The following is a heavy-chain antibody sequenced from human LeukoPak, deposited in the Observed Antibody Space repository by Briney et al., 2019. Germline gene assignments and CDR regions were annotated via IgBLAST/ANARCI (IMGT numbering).Heavy chain of an antibody. J-gene: IGHJ4*02. D-gene: IGHD4-11*01. CDR2: IRSNSRHI. V-gene: IGHV3-21*01. CDR1: GFTFSSYS. CDR3: VRDLDTVTTAFLVY. Sequence: PGGSLRLSCAASGFTFSSYSMNWVRQAPGQGLEGVSFIRSNSRHIYYADSVKGRFTISRDDAKNSLYLKMNSLRAEDTAVYYCVRDLDTVTTAFLVYWGQGTLVTVSS.